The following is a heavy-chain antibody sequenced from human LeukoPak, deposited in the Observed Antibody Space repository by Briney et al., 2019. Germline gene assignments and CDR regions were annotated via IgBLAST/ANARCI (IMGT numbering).Heavy chain of an antibody. CDR1: GFTFSNYA. J-gene: IGHJ4*02. CDR3: AKEGYCGGDCYREFDY. CDR2: ISGSGGST. Sequence: GGSLRLSCAASGFTFSNYAMSWARQAPGKGLEWVSGISGSGGSTYYADSVKGRFTISRDNSKNTLYLQMNSLRAEDTAVYYCAKEGYCGGDCYREFDYWGQGTLVTVSS. D-gene: IGHD2-21*02. V-gene: IGHV3-23*01.